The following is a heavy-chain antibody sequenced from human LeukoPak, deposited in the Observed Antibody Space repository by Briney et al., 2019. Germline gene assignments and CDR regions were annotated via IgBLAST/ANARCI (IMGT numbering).Heavy chain of an antibody. CDR3: ASIAVAGSDFDY. D-gene: IGHD6-19*01. CDR2: INPSGGST. J-gene: IGHJ4*02. V-gene: IGHV1-46*01. CDR1: GYTFTSYY. Sequence: AASVKVSCKASGYTFTSYYMHWVRQAPGQGLEWMGIINPSGGSTSYAQKFQGRVTMTRDMSTSTVYMELSSLRSEDTAVYYCASIAVAGSDFDYWGQGTLVTVSS.